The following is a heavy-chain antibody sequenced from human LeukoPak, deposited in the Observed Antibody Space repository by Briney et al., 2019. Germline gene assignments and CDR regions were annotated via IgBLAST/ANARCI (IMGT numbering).Heavy chain of an antibody. D-gene: IGHD6-6*01. V-gene: IGHV4-34*01. CDR2: INHSGST. J-gene: IGHJ4*02. CDR1: GESFSAYY. Sequence: SETLSLTCAVYGESFSAYYWSWIRQPPGKRLEWIGEINHSGSTDYNPSLKSRVTISVDTSNNQFSLKLSSVTAADTAVYYCARGPMGQLAHDYWGQGTLVTVSS. CDR3: ARGPMGQLAHDY.